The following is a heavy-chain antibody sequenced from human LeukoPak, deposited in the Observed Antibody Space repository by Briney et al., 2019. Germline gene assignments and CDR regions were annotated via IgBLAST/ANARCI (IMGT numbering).Heavy chain of an antibody. Sequence: GGSLRLSCAASGFTFSSFAMSWVRQAPGKGLEWVSSISDTGSGTCYADSVKGRFTMSRDNSKNTLYLQMNSLRAEDTAVYYCAKNLLGSESFSWYFDLWGRGTLVTVSS. D-gene: IGHD1-26*01. CDR2: ISDTGSGT. CDR1: GFTFSSFA. V-gene: IGHV3-23*01. J-gene: IGHJ2*01. CDR3: AKNLLGSESFSWYFDL.